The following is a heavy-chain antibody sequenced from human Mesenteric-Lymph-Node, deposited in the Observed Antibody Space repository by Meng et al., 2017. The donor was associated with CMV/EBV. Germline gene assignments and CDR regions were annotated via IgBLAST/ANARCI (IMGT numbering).Heavy chain of an antibody. CDR3: ARWRGDCSSTSCYNDWYFDL. Sequence: SISTYYWSWSRQPPGKGLEWIGYIYNSGSTNYKPSLKSRLTISVDTSKNQISLKLNSMTAADTAVYYCARWRGDCSSTSCYNDWYFDLWGRGTLVTVSS. CDR2: IYNSGST. J-gene: IGHJ2*01. V-gene: IGHV4-59*01. D-gene: IGHD2-2*02. CDR1: SISTYY.